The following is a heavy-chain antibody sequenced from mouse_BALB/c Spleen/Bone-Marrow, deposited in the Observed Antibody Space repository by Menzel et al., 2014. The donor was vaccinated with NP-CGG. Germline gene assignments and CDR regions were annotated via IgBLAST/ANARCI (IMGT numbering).Heavy chain of an antibody. V-gene: IGHV5-6-5*01. CDR3: GRRRGYDFPFPY. CDR1: GFTFSSYA. CDR2: ISSGGTT. D-gene: IGHD2-4*01. Sequence: EVHLVESGAGLVKPGGSLKLSCAASGFTFSSYAMPWIRQTPEKRLEWVASISSGGTTYYPDSVRGRFTISRDNARNILYLQMSSLGSEDTAMYYCGRRRGYDFPFPYWGQGTLVTVSA. J-gene: IGHJ3*01.